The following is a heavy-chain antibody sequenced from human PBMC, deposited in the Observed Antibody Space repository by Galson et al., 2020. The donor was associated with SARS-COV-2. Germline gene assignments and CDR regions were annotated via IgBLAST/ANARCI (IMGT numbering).Heavy chain of an antibody. CDR2: IKQDGSEK. Sequence: GESLKISCAASGFTFSSYWMSWVRQAPGKGLEWVANIKQDGSEKYYVDSVKGRSTISRDNAKNSLYLQMNSLRAEDTAVYYCARDIVVRGATNYYYGMDVWGQGTTVTVSS. V-gene: IGHV3-7*01. CDR3: ARDIVVRGATNYYYGMDV. D-gene: IGHD3-10*01. CDR1: GFTFSSYW. J-gene: IGHJ6*02.